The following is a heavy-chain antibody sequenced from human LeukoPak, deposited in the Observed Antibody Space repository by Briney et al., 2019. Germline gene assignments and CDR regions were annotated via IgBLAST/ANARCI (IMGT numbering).Heavy chain of an antibody. CDR1: GFTFSSNY. D-gene: IGHD1-26*01. CDR3: WRGNSGVSGHFDY. V-gene: IGHV3-53*01. CDR2: IYNNSST. J-gene: IGHJ4*02. Sequence: GGSLRLSCAASGFTFSSNYMSWVRQAPGKGLEWVSVIYNNSSTYYSDSLKDRFTISRNNSTNTPHLQINNLRTADTPVSYCWRGNSGVSGHFDYWGQGTLVTVS.